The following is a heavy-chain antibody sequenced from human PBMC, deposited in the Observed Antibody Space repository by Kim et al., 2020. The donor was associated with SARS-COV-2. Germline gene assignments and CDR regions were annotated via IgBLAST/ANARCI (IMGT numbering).Heavy chain of an antibody. D-gene: IGHD4-17*01. CDR1: GFSVSSNY. Sequence: GGSLRLSCAASGFSVSSNYMTWVRQAPGKGLEWVSVIYSGGSIYYADSVKGRFTISRDNSKNTLYLQMNSLRAEDTAVYYCARTLRGIDVWGQGTTVTVSS. V-gene: IGHV3-66*01. CDR3: ARTLRGIDV. J-gene: IGHJ6*02. CDR2: IYSGGSI.